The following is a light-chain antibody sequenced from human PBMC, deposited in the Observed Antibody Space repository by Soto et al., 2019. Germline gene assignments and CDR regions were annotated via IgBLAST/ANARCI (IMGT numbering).Light chain of an antibody. V-gene: IGKV3-20*01. CDR3: QQYGSSPWT. Sequence: ESGLTQSPGTLALSPGERATLSCRASQSVSSNLAWYQQKPDQAPRLLIYGASSRATGIPDRFSGSGSGTDFTLTISRLEPEDFAVYYCQQYGSSPWTFGQGTKVDIK. CDR2: GAS. CDR1: QSVSSN. J-gene: IGKJ1*01.